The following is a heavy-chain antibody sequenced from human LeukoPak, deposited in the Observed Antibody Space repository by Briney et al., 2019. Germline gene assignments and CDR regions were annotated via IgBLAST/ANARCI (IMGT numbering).Heavy chain of an antibody. Sequence: GASVKVSCKASGYTFTGYYMHWVRQAPGQGLEWMGWINPNSGGTNYAQKFQGRVTMTRDTSISTAYMELSRLRSDDTAVYYCARDAGTSPGSSSYFDYWGQGTLVTVSS. J-gene: IGHJ4*02. D-gene: IGHD1-1*01. CDR3: ARDAGTSPGSSSYFDY. CDR2: INPNSGGT. CDR1: GYTFTGYY. V-gene: IGHV1-2*02.